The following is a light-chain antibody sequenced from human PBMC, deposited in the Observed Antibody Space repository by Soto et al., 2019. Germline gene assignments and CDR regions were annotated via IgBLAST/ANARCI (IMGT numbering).Light chain of an antibody. J-gene: IGKJ1*01. CDR2: DAS. Sequence: EIVLTQSPAILSMSPGERATLSCRASQSVSSYFAWYQQKPGQAPRLLIYDASNRATGVPARFSGSGSGTDFTLTISSLEPYDFAVYYCQQRRYLPATFGQGTNVDIK. V-gene: IGKV3-11*01. CDR1: QSVSSY. CDR3: QQRRYLPAT.